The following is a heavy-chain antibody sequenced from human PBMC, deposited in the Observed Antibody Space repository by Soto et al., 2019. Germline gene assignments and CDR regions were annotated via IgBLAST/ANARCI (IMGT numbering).Heavy chain of an antibody. V-gene: IGHV1-18*01. CDR3: VMVDNYVTPTPQDV. CDR2: ISPYTGNT. D-gene: IGHD3-16*01. CDR1: GYIFVNYG. J-gene: IGHJ6*02. Sequence: QVQLVQSGDEVKKPGASVKVSCKASGYIFVNYGIAWVRQAPRQGLEWMGWISPYTGNTHSASKVQGRLTMTTDTPTSTADMDLGSLTSDDTAVYYCVMVDNYVTPTPQDVWGQGTTVTVSS.